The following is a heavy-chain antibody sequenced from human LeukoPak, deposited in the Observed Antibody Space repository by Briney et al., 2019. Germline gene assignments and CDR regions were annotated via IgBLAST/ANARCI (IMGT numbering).Heavy chain of an antibody. V-gene: IGHV3-20*04. Sequence: PGGSLRLSCEASGFRFDDHGMSWVRQAPGKGLEWVSGINWNGASTGYGDSVKGRLTISRDNAKNSLYLQMNSLRVEDTALYYCAGGDRNGWYFDYWGQGVLVTVSS. CDR2: INWNGAST. D-gene: IGHD6-19*01. CDR3: AGGDRNGWYFDY. CDR1: GFRFDDHG. J-gene: IGHJ4*02.